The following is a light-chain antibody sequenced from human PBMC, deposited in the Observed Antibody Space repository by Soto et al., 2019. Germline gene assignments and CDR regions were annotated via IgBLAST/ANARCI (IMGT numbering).Light chain of an antibody. V-gene: IGLV2-14*01. CDR1: SSDVGGYKY. CDR2: EVT. CDR3: SSYTSRSTVA. J-gene: IGLJ2*01. Sequence: QSALTQPASVSGSPGQSITISCTGTSSDVGGYKYVSWYQQHPGKAPKLMIYEVTNRPSGVSYRFSGSKSGNTASLTISGIQAEDEADYYCSSYTSRSTVAFGGGTKVTVL.